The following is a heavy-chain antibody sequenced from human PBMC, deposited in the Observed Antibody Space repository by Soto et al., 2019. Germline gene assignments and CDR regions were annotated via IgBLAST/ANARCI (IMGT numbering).Heavy chain of an antibody. D-gene: IGHD3-10*01. Sequence: SETLSLTCTVSGGSISGYYWSWIPQPPGKGLEWIGYINDSGSTNFNPSPKSRVTISVDTSKNQFSLNLNSVTAADTAVYYCARGGSNYLPLQHWGQGTLVTVSS. V-gene: IGHV4-59*01. CDR2: INDSGST. CDR1: GGSISGYY. J-gene: IGHJ1*01. CDR3: ARGGSNYLPLQH.